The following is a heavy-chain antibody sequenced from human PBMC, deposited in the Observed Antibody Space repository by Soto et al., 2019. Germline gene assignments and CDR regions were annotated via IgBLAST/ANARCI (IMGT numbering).Heavy chain of an antibody. CDR2: IYYSWIT. J-gene: IGHJ5*02. CDR1: GVAVSSGSYY. CDR3: ARDSSLSQNWVDP. V-gene: IGHV4-61*01. D-gene: IGHD6-6*01. Sequence: ETLSLTCPVSGVAVSSGSYYWSWIRQPPGKGLEWFGYIYYSWITNSNPSHMRRLTIPVDTSKDPFSLKLSSLIASDTAVYFWARDSSLSQNWVDPQGKGTLVTVS.